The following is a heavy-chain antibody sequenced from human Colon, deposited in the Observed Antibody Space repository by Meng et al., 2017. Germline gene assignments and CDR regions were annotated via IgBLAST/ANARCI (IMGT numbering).Heavy chain of an antibody. CDR2: FSLSSGST. CDR3: AKGKWGLLKNWFDL. V-gene: IGHV3-9*01. CDR1: GFRFDDYA. D-gene: IGHD1-26*01. J-gene: IGHJ5*02. Sequence: GGSLRPSFVGPGFRFDDYAMHWVGQVPGKGLEWVSGFSLSSGSTGYADSVKGRFTVSRDNAKHSLYLQMNSLRLEDTALYYCAKGKWGLLKNWFDLWGRGTQVTVSS.